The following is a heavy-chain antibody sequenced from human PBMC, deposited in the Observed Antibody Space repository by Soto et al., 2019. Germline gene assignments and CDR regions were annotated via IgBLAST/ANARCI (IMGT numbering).Heavy chain of an antibody. CDR1: GFTFDDYA. D-gene: IGHD3-10*01. CDR2: ISWNSGSI. Sequence: EVQLVESGGGLVQPGRSLRLSCAASGFTFDDYAMHWVRQAPGKGLEWVSGISWNSGSIGYADSVKGRFTISRDNAKNSLYLQMSSLRAEDTALYYCAKEITMVRGVVNWGQGTLVTVSS. CDR3: AKEITMVRGVVN. V-gene: IGHV3-9*01. J-gene: IGHJ4*02.